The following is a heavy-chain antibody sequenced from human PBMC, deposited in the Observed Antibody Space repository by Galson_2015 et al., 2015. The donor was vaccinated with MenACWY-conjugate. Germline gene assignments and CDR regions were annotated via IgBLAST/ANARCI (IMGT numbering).Heavy chain of an antibody. CDR3: ARDQGGIFDP. V-gene: IGHV3-48*01. CDR2: IYISGTTI. D-gene: IGHD6-13*01. Sequence: SMRLSCAASGFTFSRYRMNWVRQAPGKGLEWVSYIYISGTTIFYADSVKGRFTISRDNAKNSLYLQMDSLRAEDTAVYYCARDQGGIFDPWGQGTLVTVSS. CDR1: GFTFSRYR. J-gene: IGHJ5*02.